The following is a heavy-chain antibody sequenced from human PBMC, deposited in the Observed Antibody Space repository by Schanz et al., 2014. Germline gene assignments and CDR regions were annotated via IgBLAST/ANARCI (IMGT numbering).Heavy chain of an antibody. Sequence: QVQLVQSGAEVKKPGASVKVSCEASGYTFTSNYIHWFRQAPGQGLEWMGLINPSVGNTNYAQKFRGRVTMTRDTSTSTVYMELSSLRSEDTAVYFCARGPSTGAFDIWGQGTMVTVSS. V-gene: IGHV1-46*03. J-gene: IGHJ3*02. CDR2: INPSVGNT. CDR1: GYTFTSNY. CDR3: ARGPSTGAFDI.